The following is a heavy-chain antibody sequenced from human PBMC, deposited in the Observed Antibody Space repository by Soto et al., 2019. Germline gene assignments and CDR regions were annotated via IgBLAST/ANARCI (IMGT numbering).Heavy chain of an antibody. CDR1: VFTFSSYE. CDR2: ISSSGSTI. V-gene: IGHV3-48*03. D-gene: IGHD2-2*01. J-gene: IGHJ6*01. Sequence: PVGSLRLSCAASVFTFSSYEMNCVRHSPGKWLEWVSYISSSGSTIYYADSVKGRFTISRDNAKNSLYLQMNSLRAEDTAVYYCARVDIVVVPAAKKIPARYYYGMEVWGQGTTVIVSS. CDR3: ARVDIVVVPAAKKIPARYYYGMEV.